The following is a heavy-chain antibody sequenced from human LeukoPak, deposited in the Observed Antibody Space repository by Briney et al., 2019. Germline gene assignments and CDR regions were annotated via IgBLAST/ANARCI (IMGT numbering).Heavy chain of an antibody. CDR3: ARNPTYDILTGYYNPNDDAFDI. D-gene: IGHD3-9*01. J-gene: IGHJ3*02. Sequence: GASVKVSCKASGYTFTSYDINWVRQATGQGLEWMVWMNPTSGNTGYAQKFQGRVTMTRNTSISTAYMELSSLRSEDTAVYYCARNPTYDILTGYYNPNDDAFDIWGQGTMVTVSS. V-gene: IGHV1-8*01. CDR2: MNPTSGNT. CDR1: GYTFTSYD.